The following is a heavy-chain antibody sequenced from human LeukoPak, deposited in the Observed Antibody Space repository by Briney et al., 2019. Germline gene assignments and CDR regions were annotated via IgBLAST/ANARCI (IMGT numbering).Heavy chain of an antibody. CDR3: AKDWVLRYFDWLLSFDY. D-gene: IGHD3-9*01. CDR2: ISGSGGST. J-gene: IGHJ4*02. CDR1: GFTFSSYA. Sequence: GGSLRLSCAASGFTFSSYAMIWVRQAPGKGLEWVSAISGSGGSTYYADSVKGRFTISRDNSKNTLYLQMNSLRAEDTAVYYCAKDWVLRYFDWLLSFDYWGQGTLVTVSS. V-gene: IGHV3-23*01.